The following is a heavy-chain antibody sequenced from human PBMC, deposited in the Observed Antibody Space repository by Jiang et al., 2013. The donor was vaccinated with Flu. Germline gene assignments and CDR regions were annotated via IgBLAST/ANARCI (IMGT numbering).Heavy chain of an antibody. CDR1: GYTFTSYY. J-gene: IGHJ4*02. D-gene: IGHD4-17*01. CDR2: INPSGGST. V-gene: IGHV1-46*01. Sequence: GAEVKKPGASVKVSCKASGYTFTSYYMHWVRQAPGQGLEWMGIINPSGGSTSYAQKFQGRVTMTRDTSTSTVYMELSSLRSEDTAVYYCARAAPERDTKHYGDYDLPFDYWGQGTLVTVSS. CDR3: ARAAPERDTKHYGDYDLPFDY.